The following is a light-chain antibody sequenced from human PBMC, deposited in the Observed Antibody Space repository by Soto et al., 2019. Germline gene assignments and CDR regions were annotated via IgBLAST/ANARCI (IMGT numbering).Light chain of an antibody. CDR2: DVS. CDR3: SSYAGSNKFVV. Sequence: QSALTQPPSASGSPGQSVTISCTGTSSDVGGYNYVSWYQHHPGKAPKLMIYDVSKRPSGVPDRFSGSKSGNTASLTVSGLQAEDEADYYCSSYAGSNKFVVFGGGTKLTVL. J-gene: IGLJ2*01. V-gene: IGLV2-8*01. CDR1: SSDVGGYNY.